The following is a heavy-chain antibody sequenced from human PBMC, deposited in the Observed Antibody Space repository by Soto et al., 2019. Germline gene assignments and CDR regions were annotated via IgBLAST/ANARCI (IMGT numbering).Heavy chain of an antibody. D-gene: IGHD2-21*01. CDR1: GFTFSSYS. Sequence: GGSLRLSCAASGFTFSSYSMNWVRQAPGKGLEWVSSISSRSSYIYYADSVKGRFTISRDNAKNSLYLQMNSLRAEDTAVYYCARDDQYCGGDCYYAEYFQHWGQGTLVTVSS. V-gene: IGHV3-21*01. CDR2: ISSRSSYI. CDR3: ARDDQYCGGDCYYAEYFQH. J-gene: IGHJ1*01.